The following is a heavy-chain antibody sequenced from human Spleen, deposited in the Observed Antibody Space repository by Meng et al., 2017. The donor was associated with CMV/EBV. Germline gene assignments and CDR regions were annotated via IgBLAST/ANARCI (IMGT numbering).Heavy chain of an antibody. CDR3: AVTNWEKVDY. D-gene: IGHD7-27*01. J-gene: IGHJ4*02. Sequence: LTCTVSGGYVNSDGYYWSWIRQPPGKGLEWIGYIYYSESTYYSPSLKSRVTMSVDTSKNQFSLKLSSVTAADTAIYYCAVTNWEKVDYWGQGTLVTVSS. CDR2: IYYSEST. CDR1: GGYVNSDGYY. V-gene: IGHV4-61*08.